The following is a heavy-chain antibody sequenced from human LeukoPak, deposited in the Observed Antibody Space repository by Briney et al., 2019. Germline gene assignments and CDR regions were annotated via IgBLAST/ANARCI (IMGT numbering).Heavy chain of an antibody. CDR2: IYYSGST. CDR1: GGSISSSSYY. Sequence: PSETLSLTCTVSGGSISSSSYYWGWIRQPPGKGLEWIGSIYYSGSTYYNPSLKSRVTISVDKSKNQFSLKLSSVTAADTAVYYCARGVWFGPRAGFDPWGQGTLVTVSS. J-gene: IGHJ5*02. V-gene: IGHV4-39*07. D-gene: IGHD3-10*01. CDR3: ARGVWFGPRAGFDP.